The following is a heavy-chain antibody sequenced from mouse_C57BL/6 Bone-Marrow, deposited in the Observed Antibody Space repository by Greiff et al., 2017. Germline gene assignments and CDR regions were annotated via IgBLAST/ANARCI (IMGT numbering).Heavy chain of an antibody. CDR1: GFTFSSYA. Sequence: VQLQQSGGGLVKPGGSLKLSCAASGFTFSSYAMSWVRQTPEKRLEWVATISDGGSYTYYPDNVKGRFTISRDNAKNNLYLQMSHLKSEDTAMYYCARDNYYSQEDYYAMDYWGQGTSVTVSS. V-gene: IGHV5-4*01. J-gene: IGHJ4*01. CDR3: ARDNYYSQEDYYAMDY. D-gene: IGHD2-12*01. CDR2: ISDGGSYT.